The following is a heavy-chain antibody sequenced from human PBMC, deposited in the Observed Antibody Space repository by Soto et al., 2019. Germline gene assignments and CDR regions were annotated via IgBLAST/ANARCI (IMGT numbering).Heavy chain of an antibody. J-gene: IGHJ4*02. D-gene: IGHD1-26*01. V-gene: IGHV3-23*01. CDR1: AFTFSSYA. CDR3: AKKYRGTYPFDY. Sequence: EVQLLESGGTLVQPGGSLRLSCAASAFTFSSYAMAWVRQAPGKGLEWVSSIGGSGGDISYADSVRGRFTISRDNSKNTLYLQMDSLSAEDTAMYYCAKKYRGTYPFDYWGQGTLGTVSS. CDR2: IGGSGGDI.